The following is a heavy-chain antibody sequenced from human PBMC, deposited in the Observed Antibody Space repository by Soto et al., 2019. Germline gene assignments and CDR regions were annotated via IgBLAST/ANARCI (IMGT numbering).Heavy chain of an antibody. Sequence: QVQLVQSGAEVKKPGASVEVSCKASGYTFTSYGISWVRQAPGQGLEWMGWISAFNGNTNYAQKFQGRVTMTTDTSTSTAYMELRSLRSDDTAVYYCARDDDYIWGTYRYKGFEDYWGQGTLVTVSS. CDR3: ARDDDYIWGTYRYKGFEDY. CDR2: ISAFNGNT. J-gene: IGHJ4*02. D-gene: IGHD3-16*02. V-gene: IGHV1-18*01. CDR1: GYTFTSYG.